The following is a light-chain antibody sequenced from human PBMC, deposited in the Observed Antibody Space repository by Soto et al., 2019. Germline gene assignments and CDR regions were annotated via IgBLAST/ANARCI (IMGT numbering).Light chain of an antibody. CDR2: DAS. CDR3: QQRNNWPRIT. Sequence: EVLLPQSPATLSLSPGERATLSCRASQSVGSYLAWYQQKPGQAPRLPIYDASKRATDIPTRFSGSGSGTDFTLTISSLEPEDFAVYYCQQRNNWPRITFGQGTRLEIK. V-gene: IGKV3-11*01. CDR1: QSVGSY. J-gene: IGKJ5*01.